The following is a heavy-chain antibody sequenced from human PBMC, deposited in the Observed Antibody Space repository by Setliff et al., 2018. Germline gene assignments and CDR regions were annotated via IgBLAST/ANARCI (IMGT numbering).Heavy chain of an antibody. CDR2: IYTSGST. D-gene: IGHD1-26*01. V-gene: IGHV4-4*07. CDR3: ARVRYSGSYGYYYYYMDV. CDR1: GGSISSYY. J-gene: IGHJ6*03. Sequence: SETLSLTCTVSGGSISSYYWSWIRQPAGKGLEWIGRIYTSGSTNYNPSLKSRVTMPVDTSKNQFSLKLSSVTAADTAVYYCARVRYSGSYGYYYYYMDVWGKGTTVTVSS.